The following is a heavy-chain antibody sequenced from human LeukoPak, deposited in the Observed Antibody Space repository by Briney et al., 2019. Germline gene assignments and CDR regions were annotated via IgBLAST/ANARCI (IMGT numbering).Heavy chain of an antibody. Sequence: ASVKVSCKVSGYTLTELSMHWVRQAPGQGLEWMGWINSNSGGTNYAQKFQGRVTTTRDTSISTAYMELSSLRSDDTAVYYCARVLVPAGGGVVDYWGQGTLVTVSS. D-gene: IGHD3-16*01. CDR3: ARVLVPAGGGVVDY. V-gene: IGHV1-2*02. J-gene: IGHJ4*02. CDR1: GYTLTELS. CDR2: INSNSGGT.